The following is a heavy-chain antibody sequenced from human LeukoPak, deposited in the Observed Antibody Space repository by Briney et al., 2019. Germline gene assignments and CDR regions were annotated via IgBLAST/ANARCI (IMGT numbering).Heavy chain of an antibody. V-gene: IGHV3-21*04. J-gene: IGHJ4*02. CDR2: ISGRSNYI. CDR1: GFTFSSYS. D-gene: IGHD5-18*01. CDR3: AKEGGYSYGYPFDY. Sequence: PGGSLRLSCAASGFTFSSYSMNWVRQAPGKGLEWVSFISGRSNYIYYADSVRGRFTISRDNSKNTLYLQMNSLRAEDTAVYYCAKEGGYSYGYPFDYWGQGTLVTVSS.